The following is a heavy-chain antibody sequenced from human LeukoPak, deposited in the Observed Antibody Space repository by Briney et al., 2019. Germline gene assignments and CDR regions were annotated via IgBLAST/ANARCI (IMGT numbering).Heavy chain of an antibody. Sequence: PGGSLRLSCAASGFTFSSSAMSWVRQAPGKGLEWVSAITGSGGNTYYADSVKGRFTISRDNSKNTLYLQMNSLRAEDTAVYYCARERGSGSYYLDYWGQGTLVTVSS. CDR2: ITGSGGNT. V-gene: IGHV3-23*01. J-gene: IGHJ4*02. CDR3: ARERGSGSYYLDY. D-gene: IGHD3-10*01. CDR1: GFTFSSSA.